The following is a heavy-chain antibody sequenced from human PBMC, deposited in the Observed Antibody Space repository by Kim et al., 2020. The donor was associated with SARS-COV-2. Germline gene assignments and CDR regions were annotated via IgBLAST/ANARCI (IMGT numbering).Heavy chain of an antibody. V-gene: IGHV3-33*06. Sequence: GGSLRLSCAASGFTFSNYPMHWVRQAPGKGLEWVAVIWYDGSTKYYADSVKDRFPISRDNSKTTLYLQMNSLRAEDTAVYYCAKGGDDCKGLRGQGTLVT. CDR2: IWYDGSTK. CDR3: AKGGDDCKGL. J-gene: IGHJ1*01. D-gene: IGHD2-21*02. CDR1: GFTFSNYP.